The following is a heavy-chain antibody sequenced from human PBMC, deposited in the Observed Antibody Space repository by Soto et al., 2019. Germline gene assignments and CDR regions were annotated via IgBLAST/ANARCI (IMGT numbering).Heavy chain of an antibody. CDR3: ARRMAYGGNSFDN. D-gene: IGHD4-17*01. V-gene: IGHV3-23*01. CDR1: GFTFSNYG. Sequence: EVLLLESGGGLVQRGGSLSLSCAASGFTFSNYGMNWVRQAPGKGLEWVSFIAGSGGVKSYADSVRGRFTISRDNSRDALYLQMNSLTAEDTAVYYCARRMAYGGNSFDNWGQGTPVTVSS. CDR2: IAGSGGVK. J-gene: IGHJ4*02.